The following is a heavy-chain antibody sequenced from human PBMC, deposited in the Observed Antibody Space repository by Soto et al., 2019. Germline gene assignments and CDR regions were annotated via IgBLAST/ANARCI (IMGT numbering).Heavy chain of an antibody. J-gene: IGHJ5*02. CDR1: GFTFSSYA. V-gene: IGHV3-23*01. CDR2: ISGSGGST. CDR3: AKLRRPSNWFDP. D-gene: IGHD6-6*01. Sequence: PGGSLSLSCAASGFTFSSYAMSWVRQAPGKGLEWVSAISGSGGSTYYADSVKGRFTISRDNSKNTLYLQMNSLRAEDTAVYYCAKLRRPSNWFDPWGQGTLVTVSS.